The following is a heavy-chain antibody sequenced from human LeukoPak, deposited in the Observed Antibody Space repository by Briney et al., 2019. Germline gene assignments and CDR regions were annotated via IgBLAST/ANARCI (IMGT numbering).Heavy chain of an antibody. CDR2: IRSKAYGGTT. CDR1: GFTFGDYA. D-gene: IGHD3-3*01. V-gene: IGHV3-49*04. CDR3: TRERGTISGVVTRAYDY. Sequence: GGSLRLSCTASGFTFGDYAMSWVRQAPGKGLEWVDFIRSKAYGGTTEYAASVKGRFTISRDDSKSIAYLQMNSLKTEDTAVYYCTRERGTISGVVTRAYDYWGQGTLVTVSS. J-gene: IGHJ4*02.